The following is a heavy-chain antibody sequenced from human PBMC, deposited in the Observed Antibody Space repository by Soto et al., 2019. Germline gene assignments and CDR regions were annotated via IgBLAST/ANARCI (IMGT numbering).Heavy chain of an antibody. Sequence: GGALRLSCKASGFMFNNSAMTWVRQAPGQGLQCVASVSDNGGSRGGTYYADSVKGRFTISRDNSKNTLYLQLDSLTGADTAVYYCARAKAVVIAALDIWGQGTMVTV. CDR3: ARAKAVVIAALDI. V-gene: IGHV3-23*01. D-gene: IGHD2-21*01. CDR2: VSDNGGSRGGT. CDR1: GFMFNNSA. J-gene: IGHJ3*02.